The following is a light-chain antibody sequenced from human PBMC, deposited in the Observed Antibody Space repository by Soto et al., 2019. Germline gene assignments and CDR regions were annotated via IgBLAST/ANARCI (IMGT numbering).Light chain of an antibody. J-gene: IGKJ1*01. CDR3: QQYNKWPRT. V-gene: IGKV3D-15*01. CDR1: RTVTSGY. Sequence: MTQSPHSPSLSPGERATLSSTAGRTVTSGYLAWYQQKPGQAPRLLIYDASKRATGIPARFSGSGSGTDFTLTISSLQSQDFAVYYCQQYNKWPRTFGQGTKV. CDR2: DAS.